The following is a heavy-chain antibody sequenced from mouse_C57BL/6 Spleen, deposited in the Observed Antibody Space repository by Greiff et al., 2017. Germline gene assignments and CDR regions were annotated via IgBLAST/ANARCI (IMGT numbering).Heavy chain of an antibody. Sequence: EVQGVESGEGLVKPGGSLKLSCAASGFTFSSYAMSWVRQTPEKRLEWVAYISSGGDYIYYADTVKGRLTISRDNARNTLYLQMSSLKSEDTAMYYCTRDLYYGDWYFDVWGTGTTVTVSS. CDR3: TRDLYYGDWYFDV. V-gene: IGHV5-9-1*02. CDR1: GFTFSSYA. D-gene: IGHD1-1*01. CDR2: ISSGGDYI. J-gene: IGHJ1*03.